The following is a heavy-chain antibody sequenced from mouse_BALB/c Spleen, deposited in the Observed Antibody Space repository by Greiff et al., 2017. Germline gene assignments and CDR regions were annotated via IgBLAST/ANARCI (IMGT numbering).Heavy chain of an antibody. CDR3: ARWDDGYYAMDY. V-gene: IGHV1-59*01. Sequence: QVQLQQPGAELVKPGASVKMSCKASGYTFTSYWMHWVKQRPGQGLEWIGVIDPSDSYTSYNQKFKGKATLTADTSSSTAYMQLSSLTSEDSAVYFCARWDDGYYAMDYWGQGTSVTVSS. CDR2: IDPSDSYT. J-gene: IGHJ4*01. CDR1: GYTFTSYW. D-gene: IGHD2-3*01.